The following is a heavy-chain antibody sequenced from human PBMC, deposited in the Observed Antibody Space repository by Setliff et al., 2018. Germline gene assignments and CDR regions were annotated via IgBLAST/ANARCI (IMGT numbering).Heavy chain of an antibody. V-gene: IGHV1-18*01. CDR1: GFRFTNYG. Sequence: AASVKVSCKTSGFRFTNYGFSWVRQAPGQGLEWLGSISPYSGNTNYPQWLQGRVTMTTDTSATTVYMELKSLRSDDTAVYYCVGSSSTQVVLAADFDFWGQGTPVTVSS. CDR3: VGSSSTQVVLAADFDF. D-gene: IGHD6-19*01. CDR2: ISPYSGNT. J-gene: IGHJ4*02.